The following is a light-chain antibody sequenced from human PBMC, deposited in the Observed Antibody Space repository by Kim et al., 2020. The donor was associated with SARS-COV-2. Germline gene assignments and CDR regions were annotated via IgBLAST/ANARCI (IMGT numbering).Light chain of an antibody. V-gene: IGLV2-14*03. CDR1: SSDVGAYDY. Sequence: QSALTQPASVSGSPGQSIAISCTGTSSDVGAYDYVSWYQQHPDKDPKLIIYDVNTRPSGVSNRFSGSKSGNTASLTISGLQAEDEADYYCSSYTISYTYVFGTGTKVTVL. CDR2: DVN. J-gene: IGLJ1*01. CDR3: SSYTISYTYV.